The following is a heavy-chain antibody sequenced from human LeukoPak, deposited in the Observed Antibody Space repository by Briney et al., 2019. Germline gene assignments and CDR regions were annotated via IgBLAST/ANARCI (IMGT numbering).Heavy chain of an antibody. D-gene: IGHD3-22*01. CDR3: ARELYYYDSSGYSPFDY. CDR2: INPNSGGT. V-gene: IGHV1-2*02. Sequence: ASVKVSCKASGYTFTGYYMHWVRQAPGQGLEWMGWINPNSGGTNYAQKFQGRVTMTRYTSISTAYMELSRLRSDDTAVYYCARELYYYDSSGYSPFDYWGRGTLVTVSS. J-gene: IGHJ4*02. CDR1: GYTFTGYY.